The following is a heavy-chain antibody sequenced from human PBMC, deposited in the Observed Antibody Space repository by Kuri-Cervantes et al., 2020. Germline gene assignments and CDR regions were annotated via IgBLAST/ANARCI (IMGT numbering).Heavy chain of an antibody. CDR2: IRYDGSNK. J-gene: IGHJ4*02. D-gene: IGHD6-19*01. Sequence: GESLKISCAASGFTFSSYGMHWVRQAPGKGLEWVAFIRYDGSNKYYADSVKGRFTISRDNSKNTLYLQMNSLRAEDTAVYYCAREGGGSGWSPGYWGQGTLVTVSS. CDR1: GFTFSSYG. V-gene: IGHV3-30*02. CDR3: AREGGGSGWSPGY.